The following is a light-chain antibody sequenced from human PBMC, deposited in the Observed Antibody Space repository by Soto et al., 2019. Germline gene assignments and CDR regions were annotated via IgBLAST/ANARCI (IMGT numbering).Light chain of an antibody. V-gene: IGLV2-11*01. CDR3: CSLAGSYTWV. J-gene: IGLJ3*02. CDR2: DVS. Sequence: QLVLTQPRSVSGSPGQSVTISCTGTSSDVGYYNYVSWYQQHPGNVPKLMIYDVSERPSGVPDRFSGSKSGNTASLTISGLQADDEADYYCCSLAGSYTWVFGGGTKVTVL. CDR1: SSDVGYYNY.